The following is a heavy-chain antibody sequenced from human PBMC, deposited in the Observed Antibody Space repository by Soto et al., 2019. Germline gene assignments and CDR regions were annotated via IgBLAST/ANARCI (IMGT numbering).Heavy chain of an antibody. CDR3: ARGSWDDVSGHYYMDV. J-gene: IGHJ6*03. CDR2: TNHSGST. Sequence: SETLSLTCAVYGGSFSGYYWSWIRQPPGKGLEWIGETNHSGSTNYNPSLKSRVTISVDTSKNQFSLQLTSVTPEDTAVYYCARGSWDDVSGHYYMDVWDKGTTVTVSS. CDR1: GGSFSGYY. V-gene: IGHV4-34*01. D-gene: IGHD1-1*01.